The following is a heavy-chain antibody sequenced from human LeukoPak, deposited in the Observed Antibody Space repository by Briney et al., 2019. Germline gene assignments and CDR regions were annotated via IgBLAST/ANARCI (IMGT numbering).Heavy chain of an antibody. V-gene: IGHV4-59*08. J-gene: IGHJ4*02. CDR1: GRSIGTYY. CDR3: GRGGYSVIDY. CDR2: IYYNGST. D-gene: IGHD5-18*01. Sequence: SETLSLTCTVSGRSIGTYYWNWIRQPPGKGLEWIGYIYYNGSTNYNPSLKSRVTISVDTSKNRFSLKLSSVTAADTAVYYCGRGGYSVIDYWGQGTLVTVSS.